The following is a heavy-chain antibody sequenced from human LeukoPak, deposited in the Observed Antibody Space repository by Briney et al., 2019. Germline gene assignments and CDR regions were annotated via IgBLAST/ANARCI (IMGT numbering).Heavy chain of an antibody. D-gene: IGHD3-10*01. CDR2: INPDGSNT. J-gene: IGHJ4*02. Sequence: GGSLRLSCAASGFTFSSYAIHWVRQAPGKGLEWVSYINPDGSNTNYADSVKGRFTISRDNAKNALYLQMNSLRAEDTAVYYCAKDLHYGSADYWGQGTLVTVSS. CDR3: AKDLHYGSADY. V-gene: IGHV3-74*01. CDR1: GFTFSSYA.